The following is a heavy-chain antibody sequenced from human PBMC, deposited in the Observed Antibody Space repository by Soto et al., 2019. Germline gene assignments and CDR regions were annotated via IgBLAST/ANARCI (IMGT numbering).Heavy chain of an antibody. D-gene: IGHD5-18*01. CDR3: ARRGYSYGYGVGVAAVDWYFDL. CDR2: IIPIFGTA. V-gene: IGHV1-69*12. Sequence: QVQLVQSGAEVKKPGSSVKVSCKASGGTFSSYAISWVRQAPGQGLEWMGGIIPIFGTANYAQKFQGRVTITADAPTGTASRGLSSVRSEDTAVYSCARRGYSYGYGVGVAAVDWYFDLWGRGTLVTVSS. CDR1: GGTFSSYA. J-gene: IGHJ2*01.